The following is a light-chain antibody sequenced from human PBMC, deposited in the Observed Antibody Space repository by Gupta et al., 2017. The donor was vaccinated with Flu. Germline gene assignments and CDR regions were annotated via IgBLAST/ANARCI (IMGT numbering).Light chain of an antibody. Sequence: SSVLTQPPSVSVAPGQTARIACGGNNIGSKSVHWYQQKSDQAPVLIVYDDSDRPSGIPERCSGSHFGNTATLTISGVEAGEEADYYCQVWDGVSDNPVVLGGGTKLTVL. CDR3: QVWDGVSDNPVV. V-gene: IGLV3-21*02. CDR1: NIGSKS. CDR2: DDS. J-gene: IGLJ2*01.